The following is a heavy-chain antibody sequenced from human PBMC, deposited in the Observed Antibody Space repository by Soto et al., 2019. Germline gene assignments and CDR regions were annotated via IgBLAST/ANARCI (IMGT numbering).Heavy chain of an antibody. J-gene: IGHJ4*02. CDR3: ARDRLNYYDSSGYGGPHDY. Sequence: PGGSLRLSCAASGFTFSSYGMHRVRQAPGKGLEWVAVIWYDGSNKYYADSVKGRFTISRDNSKNTLYLQMNSLRAEDTAVYYCARDRLNYYDSSGYGGPHDYWGQGTLVTVSS. CDR2: IWYDGSNK. V-gene: IGHV3-33*01. D-gene: IGHD3-22*01. CDR1: GFTFSSYG.